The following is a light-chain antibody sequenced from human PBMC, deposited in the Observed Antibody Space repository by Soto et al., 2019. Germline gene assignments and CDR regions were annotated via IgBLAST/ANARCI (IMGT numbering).Light chain of an antibody. CDR1: ESVAGH. Sequence: PATLSVYTGERATLSCRASESVAGHLAWYQQTPGQAPRLLIYGASSRATGIPDRFSGSGSGTDFTLTISRLEPEDFAVYYCQQYGVSLWTFGQGTNVAIK. J-gene: IGKJ1*01. CDR2: GAS. V-gene: IGKV3-20*01. CDR3: QQYGVSLWT.